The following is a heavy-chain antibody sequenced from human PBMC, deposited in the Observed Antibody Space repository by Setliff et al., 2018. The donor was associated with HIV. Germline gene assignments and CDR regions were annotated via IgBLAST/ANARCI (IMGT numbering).Heavy chain of an antibody. J-gene: IGHJ5*02. CDR1: GASIASSNYY. CDR3: ATRVYYYDSNKVLREEGFDP. D-gene: IGHD3-22*01. V-gene: IGHV4-39*01. CDR2: LYYRGGTS. Sequence: SETLSLTCSVSGASIASSNYYWGWVRQPPGKGLEWIGNLYYRGGTSYHNPSLKSRVTTSVDTSKNQFSLRLSSVTAADTAVYFCATRVYYYDSNKVLREEGFDPWGQGTLVTVSS.